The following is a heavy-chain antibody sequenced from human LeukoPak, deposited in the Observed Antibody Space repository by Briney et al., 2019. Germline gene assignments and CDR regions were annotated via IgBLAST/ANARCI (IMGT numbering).Heavy chain of an antibody. J-gene: IGHJ4*02. CDR2: VTDSGYST. Sequence: PGGSLRLSCAASGFTFSGSAMNWVRLAPGKGLEWISTVTDSGYSTYYADSVKGRCTISRDNSKNTLYLQINSLRAEDTAVYYCAKPRPGQLWFPPLEYWGQGTLVTVSS. D-gene: IGHD5-18*01. CDR3: AKPRPGQLWFPPLEY. V-gene: IGHV3-23*01. CDR1: GFTFSGSA.